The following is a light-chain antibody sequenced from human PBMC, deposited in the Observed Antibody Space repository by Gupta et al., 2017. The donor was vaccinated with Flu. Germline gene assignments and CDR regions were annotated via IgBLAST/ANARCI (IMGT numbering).Light chain of an antibody. J-gene: IGLJ1*01. V-gene: IGLV2-18*02. CDR3: SSYTSSYTYV. Sequence: QSALHQPPSVSGSPRSSVTTPCTVTSSDVGTYDRVSWYQQPPGTDPKLMIYEVSNRPSGVPDRFSGSKSGNTASLTISGLQGEDEADYYCSSYTSSYTYVFGTGTKVTVL. CDR2: EVS. CDR1: SSDVGTYDR.